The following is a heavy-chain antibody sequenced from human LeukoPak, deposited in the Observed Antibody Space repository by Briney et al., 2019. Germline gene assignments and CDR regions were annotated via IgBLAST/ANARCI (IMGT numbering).Heavy chain of an antibody. V-gene: IGHV4-4*07. CDR3: ARDAQYYDILTGYFYYYYGMDV. CDR2: IYTSGST. J-gene: IGHJ6*02. Sequence: SETLSLTCTVSGGSISSYHWSWIRQPAGKGLEWIGRIYTSGSTNYNPSLKSRVTMSVDTSKNQFSRKLSSVTAADTAVYYCARDAQYYDILTGYFYYYYGMDVWGQGTTVTVSS. CDR1: GGSISSYH. D-gene: IGHD3-9*01.